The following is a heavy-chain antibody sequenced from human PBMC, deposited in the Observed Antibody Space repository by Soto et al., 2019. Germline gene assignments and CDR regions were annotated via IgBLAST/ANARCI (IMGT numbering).Heavy chain of an antibody. V-gene: IGHV4-59*03. J-gene: IGHJ4*02. CDR1: GDSFSNYY. Sequence: QVQLQESGPGLVKPSETLSVTCTVSGDSFSNYYWSWIRQTPGKGLEWIGYIYWTGSTNYNPSLKSRLNLSIDTFKNPFSLNMSSVTGGDTAIFFCAGLSGLPVPLAYFGLWGPGTLVTVSS. CDR3: AGLSGLPVPLAYFGL. CDR2: IYWTGST. D-gene: IGHD3-9*01.